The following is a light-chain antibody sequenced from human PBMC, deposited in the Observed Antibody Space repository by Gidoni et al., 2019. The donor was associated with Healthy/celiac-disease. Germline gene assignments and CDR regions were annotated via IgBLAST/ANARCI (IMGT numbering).Light chain of an antibody. J-gene: IGKJ1*01. Sequence: EIVMTQSPATLSVSPGERATLSCRASKSVSSNLAWYQQQPGQAPRLLIYGASTRATGIPARFSGSGSGTEFTLTISSLQSEDFAVYYCQQYNNWPPTWTFGQGTKVEIK. CDR2: GAS. CDR3: QQYNNWPPTWT. CDR1: KSVSSN. V-gene: IGKV3-15*01.